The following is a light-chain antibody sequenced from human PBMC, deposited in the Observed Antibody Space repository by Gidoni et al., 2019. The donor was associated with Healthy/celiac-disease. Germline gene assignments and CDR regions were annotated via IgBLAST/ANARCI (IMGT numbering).Light chain of an antibody. CDR3: SSYTSSSTLVV. Sequence: QSALTQPASVSGSPGQSIAISCTGTSSDVGGYNYVYWYQQHPGKAPKLMIYAVSNRPSGVSNRFSGSQSGNTASLTISGLQAEDEADYYCSSYTSSSTLVVFGGGTQLTV. V-gene: IGLV2-14*01. CDR2: AVS. J-gene: IGLJ2*01. CDR1: SSDVGGYNY.